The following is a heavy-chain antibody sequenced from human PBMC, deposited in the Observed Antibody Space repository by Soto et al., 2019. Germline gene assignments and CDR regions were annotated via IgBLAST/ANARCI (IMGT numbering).Heavy chain of an antibody. CDR2: IYSGGGT. D-gene: IGHD3-3*01. Sequence: AGGSLRLSCAASGFTVSSNYMSWVRQAPGKGLEWVSLIYSGGGTYFADSVKGRFTISRDNSKNTLYLQMNSLRAEDTAIYYCARDRITIFGGDYYYYGMDVWGQGTTVTVSS. CDR3: ARDRITIFGGDYYYYGMDV. CDR1: GFTVSSNY. J-gene: IGHJ6*02. V-gene: IGHV3-53*01.